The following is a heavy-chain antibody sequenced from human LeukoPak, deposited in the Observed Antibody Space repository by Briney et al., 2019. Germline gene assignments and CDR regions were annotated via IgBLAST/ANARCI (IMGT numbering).Heavy chain of an antibody. CDR2: IYYSGST. Sequence: SETLSLTCTVSSGSISSYYWSWIRQPPGKGLEWIGYIYYSGSTNYNPSLKSRVTISVDTSKNQFSLKLSSVTAADTAVYYCARGQRTYYYDSSGYYDYWGQGTLVTVSS. CDR3: ARGQRTYYYDSSGYYDY. D-gene: IGHD3-22*01. V-gene: IGHV4-59*01. J-gene: IGHJ4*02. CDR1: SGSISSYY.